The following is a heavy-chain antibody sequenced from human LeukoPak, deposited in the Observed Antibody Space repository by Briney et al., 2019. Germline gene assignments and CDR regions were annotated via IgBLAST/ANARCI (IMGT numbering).Heavy chain of an antibody. V-gene: IGHV3-30*18. CDR2: ISYDGSNK. J-gene: IGHJ4*02. D-gene: IGHD3-22*01. Sequence: GGSLRLSCAASGFTFSSYGMHWVRQAPGKGLEWVAVISYDGSNKYYADSVKGRFTISRDNSKNTLYLQMNSLRAEDTAVYYCAKVDSSGCYSPFDYWGQGTLVTVSS. CDR3: AKVDSSGCYSPFDY. CDR1: GFTFSSYG.